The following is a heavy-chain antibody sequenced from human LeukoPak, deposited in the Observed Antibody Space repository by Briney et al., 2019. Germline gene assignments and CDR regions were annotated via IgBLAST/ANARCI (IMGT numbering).Heavy chain of an antibody. D-gene: IGHD6-13*01. CDR1: GFTFNRCW. CDR3: ARSVPYGTTWYGRSDC. J-gene: IGHJ4*02. V-gene: IGHV3-7*03. Sequence: PGGSLRLSCVVSGFTFNRCWMNWVRQAPGKGLEWVAHINPDGRDTYYVDSVKGRFTISRDNAQNSMYLQMNSLRVEDTAIYYCARSVPYGTTWYGRSDCWGQGTQVTVSS. CDR2: INPDGRDT.